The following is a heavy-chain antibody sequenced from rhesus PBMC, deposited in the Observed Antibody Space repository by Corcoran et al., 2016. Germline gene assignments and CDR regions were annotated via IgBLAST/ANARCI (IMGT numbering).Heavy chain of an antibody. CDR2: IYGSGGSN. Sequence: QVQLQESGPGLVKPSETLSLTCAVSGGSISDSYYWSWLRQPPGQGLEWIGYIYGSGGSNYNNPSLKSRVTISTDTSKNQVSLKMTSGTAADTAVYDCASTDCSNSDCSSGDLWGQGVLVTVTS. D-gene: IGHD2-15*01. CDR1: GGSISDSYY. J-gene: IGHJ4*01. CDR3: ASTDCSNSDCSSGDL. V-gene: IGHV4S7*01.